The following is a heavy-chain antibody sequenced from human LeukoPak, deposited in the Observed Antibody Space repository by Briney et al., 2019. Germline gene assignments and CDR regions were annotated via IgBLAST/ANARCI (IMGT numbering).Heavy chain of an antibody. CDR1: GFTFSSYG. CDR2: IRYDGSNK. V-gene: IGHV3-30*02. Sequence: GGSLRLSCAASGFTFSSYGMHWVRQAPGKGLEWVAFIRYDGSNKYYADSVKGRFTIPRDNSKNTLYLQMNSLRAEDTAVYYCAKSEPYSSGWLDYWGQGTLVTVSS. CDR3: AKSEPYSSGWLDY. D-gene: IGHD6-19*01. J-gene: IGHJ4*02.